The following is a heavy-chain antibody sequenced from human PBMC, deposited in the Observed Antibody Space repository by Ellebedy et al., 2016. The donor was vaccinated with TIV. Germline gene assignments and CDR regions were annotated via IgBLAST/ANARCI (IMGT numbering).Heavy chain of an antibody. J-gene: IGHJ4*02. CDR1: GGSIQPHY. Sequence: ESLKISXTVSGGSIQPHYWSWVRQSPGKGLEWIGYVYYSGTKSYNPSLKSRVSMSVDMSKNVFTLSLSSVTADDTAFYFCARVSQPFDSSMVTYYFDYWGQGALVTVSP. D-gene: IGHD5-18*01. V-gene: IGHV4-59*11. CDR2: VYYSGTK. CDR3: ARVSQPFDSSMVTYYFDY.